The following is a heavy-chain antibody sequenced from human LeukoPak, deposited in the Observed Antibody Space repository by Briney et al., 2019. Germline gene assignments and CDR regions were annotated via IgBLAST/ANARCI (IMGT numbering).Heavy chain of an antibody. D-gene: IGHD3-22*01. Sequence: ASVKVSCKASGYPLIGNYMHWVRQAPGQGLERMGWINPNSGGTQYSQKFQGRVTLTRDTSITTGYMELSGLTSDDTAVYYCASLSYYDLSGYFYWGQGTLVTVSS. V-gene: IGHV1-2*02. J-gene: IGHJ4*02. CDR1: GYPLIGNY. CDR2: INPNSGGT. CDR3: ASLSYYDLSGYFY.